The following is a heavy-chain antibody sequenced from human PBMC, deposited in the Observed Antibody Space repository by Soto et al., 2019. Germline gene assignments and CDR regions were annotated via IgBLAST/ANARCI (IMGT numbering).Heavy chain of an antibody. CDR3: TSANMITFGGPSDY. Sequence: GGSLRLSCAASGFTFSSYAVSWVRQAPGKGLEWVSAISGSGGSTYYADSVKGRFTISRDNSKNTLYLQMNSLRAEDTAVYYCTSANMITFGGPSDYWGQGTLVTVSS. D-gene: IGHD3-16*01. J-gene: IGHJ4*02. CDR1: GFTFSSYA. CDR2: ISGSGGST. V-gene: IGHV3-23*01.